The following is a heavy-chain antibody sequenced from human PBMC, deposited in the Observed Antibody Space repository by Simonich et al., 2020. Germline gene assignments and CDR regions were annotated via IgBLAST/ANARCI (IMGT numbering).Heavy chain of an antibody. CDR2: INHSGIT. CDR1: GGSFSGYY. CDR3: ARCGLVNYDILTGYHNWFDP. D-gene: IGHD3-9*01. Sequence: QVQLQQWGAGLLKPSETLSLTCAVYGGSFSGYYWSWIRQPPGKGLEWIGEINHSGITTSTPSLTRRVTLSLHTAKNQSALRLSSVTAADTAVYYCARCGLVNYDILTGYHNWFDPWGQGTLVTVSS. V-gene: IGHV4-34*01. J-gene: IGHJ5*02.